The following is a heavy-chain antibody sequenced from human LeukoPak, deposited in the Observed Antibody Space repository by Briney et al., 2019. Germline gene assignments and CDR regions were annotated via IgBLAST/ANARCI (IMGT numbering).Heavy chain of an antibody. CDR1: GFTFSFYW. J-gene: IGHJ4*02. CDR3: ARDEHQYYSESSGRFDF. Sequence: GGSLRLSCVASGFTFSFYWMAWVRQAPGKGLEWVGNIKQDGSEKYYVDSARGRFTISRDNAKNSLYLQMNSLRAEDTAVYYCARDEHQYYSESSGRFDFWGQGVLVTVSS. V-gene: IGHV3-7*04. CDR2: IKQDGSEK. D-gene: IGHD3-22*01.